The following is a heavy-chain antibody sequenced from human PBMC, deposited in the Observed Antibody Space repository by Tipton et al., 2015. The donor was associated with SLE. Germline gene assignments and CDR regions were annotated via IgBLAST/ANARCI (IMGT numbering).Heavy chain of an antibody. J-gene: IGHJ6*02. CDR2: IYYSGST. CDR1: GGSISSHY. V-gene: IGHV4-59*11. Sequence: TLSLTCTVSGGSISSHYWSWIRQPPGKGLEWIGYIYYSGSTNYNPSLKSRVTISVDTSKNQFSLKLSSVTAADTAVYYCARGRYYYYSMDVWGQGTTVTVSS. CDR3: ARGRYYYYSMDV.